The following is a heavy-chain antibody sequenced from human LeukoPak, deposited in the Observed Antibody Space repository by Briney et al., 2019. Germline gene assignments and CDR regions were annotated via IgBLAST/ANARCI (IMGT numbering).Heavy chain of an antibody. CDR3: ARHSGSGSLSRPFDP. D-gene: IGHD3-10*01. J-gene: IGHJ5*02. CDR1: GESVTSGTFY. V-gene: IGHV4-39*01. Sequence: SETLSLTCTVSGESVTSGTFYWAWLRQPPGKGLEWIATVYYTGSTYYNPSLKSRVTISIDTSKNQFSLKLRSVVAPDTALYYCARHSGSGSLSRPFDPWGQGTLVTVSS. CDR2: VYYTGST.